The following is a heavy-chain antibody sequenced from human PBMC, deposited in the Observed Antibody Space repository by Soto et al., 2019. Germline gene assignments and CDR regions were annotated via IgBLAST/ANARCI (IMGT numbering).Heavy chain of an antibody. CDR2: IYWNDDK. D-gene: IGHD2-2*01. V-gene: IGHV2-5*01. Sequence: PTQTITLRCTFSGFSLSTSAVGVAWVRQPPGKALEWLALIYWNDDKRYSPSLKTRLTITKDTSKNQVVLTMTDIDPVDTATYYCAHRPLTSSHDPLDYWRQGTLDTVSS. J-gene: IGHJ4*02. CDR3: AHRPLTSSHDPLDY. CDR1: GFSLSTSAVG.